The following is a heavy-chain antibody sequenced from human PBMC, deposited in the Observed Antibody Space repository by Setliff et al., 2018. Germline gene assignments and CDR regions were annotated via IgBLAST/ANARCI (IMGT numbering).Heavy chain of an antibody. J-gene: IGHJ4*02. CDR2: IWDDGVKK. CDR3: ARTCSGSGCYAGLES. CDR1: GFTFSTYR. V-gene: IGHV3-33*08. D-gene: IGHD2-15*01. Sequence: GGSLRLSCAASGFTFSTYRMHWVRQAPGKGLEWVAVIWDDGVKKYHADSVKGRFTISRDNSKNTLYLQMNSLRPEDTAVYYCARTCSGSGCYAGLESWGQGTPVAVSS.